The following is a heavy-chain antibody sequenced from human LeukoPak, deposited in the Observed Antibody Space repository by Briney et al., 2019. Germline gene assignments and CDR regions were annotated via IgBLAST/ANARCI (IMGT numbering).Heavy chain of an antibody. CDR2: IIPIFGTA. D-gene: IGHD6-13*01. CDR1: GGTFSSYA. V-gene: IGHV1-69*01. J-gene: IGHJ4*02. CDR3: ARGRGIAAAGTLGY. Sequence: SVKVSCKASGGTFSSYAISWVRQAPGQGLERMGGIIPIFGTANYAQKFQGRVTITADESTSTAYMELSSLRSEDTAVYYCARGRGIAAAGTLGYWGQGTLVTASS.